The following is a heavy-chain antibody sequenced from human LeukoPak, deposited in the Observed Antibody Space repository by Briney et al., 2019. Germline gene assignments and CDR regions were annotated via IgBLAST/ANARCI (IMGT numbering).Heavy chain of an antibody. CDR3: ARGRYSSGWYSYYFDY. D-gene: IGHD6-19*01. J-gene: IGHJ4*02. CDR2: INHSGST. Sequence: PSETLSLTCDVYGGSFSGYYWSWIRQPPGKGLEWIGEINHSGSTNYNPSLKSRVTISVDTSKNQFSLKLSSVTAADTAVYYCARGRYSSGWYSYYFDYWGQGTLVTVSS. CDR1: GGSFSGYY. V-gene: IGHV4-34*01.